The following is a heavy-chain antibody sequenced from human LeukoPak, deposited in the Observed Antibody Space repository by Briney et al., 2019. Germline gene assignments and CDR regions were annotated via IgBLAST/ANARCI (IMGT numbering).Heavy chain of an antibody. D-gene: IGHD6-19*01. CDR3: ARAGYSSGWYYFDY. CDR2: IYYSGST. J-gene: IGHJ4*02. V-gene: IGHV4-39*01. Sequence: PSETLSLTCTVSGGSISSSSYYWGWIRQPPGKGLGWIGSIYYSGSTYYNPSLKSRVTISVDTSKNQFSLKLSSVTAADTAVYYCARAGYSSGWYYFDYWGQGTLVTVSS. CDR1: GGSISSSSYY.